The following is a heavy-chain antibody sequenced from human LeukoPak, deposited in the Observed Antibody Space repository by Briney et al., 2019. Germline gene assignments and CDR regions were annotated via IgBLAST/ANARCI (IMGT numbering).Heavy chain of an antibody. J-gene: IGHJ4*02. D-gene: IGHD6-13*01. V-gene: IGHV3-7*01. CDR1: GFTFSNYW. Sequence: GGSLRLSCAASGFTFSNYWMSWVRQAPGKGLEWVANIKQDGSEKYYVDSVKGRFTVSRDNAKNSLYLQMNSLRAEDTAVYYRARDMAAAGTFDYWGQGTLVTVSS. CDR3: ARDMAAAGTFDY. CDR2: IKQDGSEK.